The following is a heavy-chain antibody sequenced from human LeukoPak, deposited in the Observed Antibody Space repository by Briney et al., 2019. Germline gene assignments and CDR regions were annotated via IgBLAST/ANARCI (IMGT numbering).Heavy chain of an antibody. CDR2: MNPNSGKT. CDR3: ARGRSGSGRPTANWFDP. V-gene: IGHV1-8*01. CDR1: VYTLTSYD. J-gene: IGHJ5*02. Sequence: GASVTVSCMPSVYTLTSYDINWVRQATGQGLAWMEWMNPNSGKTGYAQKFQGRVTMNRNSSISTAYMELSSLRSEDTAVYYCARGRSGSGRPTANWFDPWGQGTLVTVSS. D-gene: IGHD3-10*01.